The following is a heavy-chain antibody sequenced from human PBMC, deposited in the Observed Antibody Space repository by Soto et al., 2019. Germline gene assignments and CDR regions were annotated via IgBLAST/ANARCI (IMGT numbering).Heavy chain of an antibody. J-gene: IGHJ4*02. Sequence: QLLESGGGLVQPGGSLRLSCAASGFTFNTYAMSWVRQAPGKGLEWVSAISDSGGRTYYADSVKGRFTIARDNSKNTLYLQMNSLRAADTAVYFCAKELVNSGWTYLDYWGQGTLVTVSS. V-gene: IGHV3-23*01. CDR2: ISDSGGRT. CDR3: AKELVNSGWTYLDY. D-gene: IGHD6-19*01. CDR1: GFTFNTYA.